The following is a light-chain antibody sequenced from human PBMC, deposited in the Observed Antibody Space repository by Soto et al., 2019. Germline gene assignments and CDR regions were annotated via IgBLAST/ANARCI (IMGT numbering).Light chain of an antibody. CDR2: AAS. CDR3: QQYSHWPLT. J-gene: IGKJ4*01. CDR1: QSVGNN. V-gene: IGKV3-15*01. Sequence: EIVMTQSPVTLSASPGGRATLSCRASQSVGNNLAWYQQKPGQAPRLLIYAASSRATGLSARFTGSGSGTEFTLTVDSLQSEDFAVYFCQQYSHWPLTFGGGTKVEIK.